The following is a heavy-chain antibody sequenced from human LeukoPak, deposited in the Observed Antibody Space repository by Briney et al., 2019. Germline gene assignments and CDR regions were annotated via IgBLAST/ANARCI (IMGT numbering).Heavy chain of an antibody. Sequence: GGSLSLSCAASGFTLSPFWMTWVRQAPGKGLERVASINQDGSEKYYVDSVKGRFTVSRDNAKNSLYLQMNSLRAEDTAVYYCARPRWLQFGPHDCWGQGTLVTVSS. CDR3: ARPRWLQFGPHDC. CDR1: GFTLSPFW. D-gene: IGHD5-24*01. CDR2: INQDGSEK. V-gene: IGHV3-7*01. J-gene: IGHJ4*02.